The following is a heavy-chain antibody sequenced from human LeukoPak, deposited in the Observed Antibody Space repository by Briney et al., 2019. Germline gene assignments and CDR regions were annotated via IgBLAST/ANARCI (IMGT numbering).Heavy chain of an antibody. CDR2: IYSGGGT. D-gene: IGHD4-17*01. J-gene: IGHJ4*02. CDR3: ARGRDYGRLDN. CDR1: GFTVSSNY. V-gene: IGHV3-66*01. Sequence: GGSLRLSCAASGFTVSSNYMTWVRQAPGKGLEWVSSIYSGGGTYYAESVKGRFTISRDNSENTLYLQMNSLRAEDTAVYYCARGRDYGRLDNWGQGILVTVSS.